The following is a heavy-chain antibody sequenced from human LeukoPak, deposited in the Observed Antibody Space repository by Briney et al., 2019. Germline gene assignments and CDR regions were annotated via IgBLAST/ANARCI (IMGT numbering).Heavy chain of an antibody. J-gene: IGHJ4*02. CDR3: ARDPMDSSGWSPLDY. CDR2: IWYDGSNK. V-gene: IGHV3-33*01. CDR1: GFTFSSYG. D-gene: IGHD6-19*01. Sequence: GGSLRLSCAASGFTFSSYGMHWVRQAPGKGLEGVADIWYDGSNKYYADSVKGRFTISRDNSKNTLYLQMNSLRAEDTAVYYCARDPMDSSGWSPLDYWGQGTLVTVSS.